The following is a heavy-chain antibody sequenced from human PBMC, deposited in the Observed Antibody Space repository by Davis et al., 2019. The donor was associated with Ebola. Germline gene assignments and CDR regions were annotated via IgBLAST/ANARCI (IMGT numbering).Heavy chain of an antibody. Sequence: ASVKVSCKASGYTFTSYGISWVRQAPGQGLEWMGWISAYNGNTNYAQKLQGRVTMTTDTSTSTAYMELRSLRSDDTAVYYCARKAYCGGDCYSEGYYYYYGMDVWGQGTTVTVSS. D-gene: IGHD2-21*02. V-gene: IGHV1-18*01. CDR1: GYTFTSYG. CDR3: ARKAYCGGDCYSEGYYYYYGMDV. CDR2: ISAYNGNT. J-gene: IGHJ6*02.